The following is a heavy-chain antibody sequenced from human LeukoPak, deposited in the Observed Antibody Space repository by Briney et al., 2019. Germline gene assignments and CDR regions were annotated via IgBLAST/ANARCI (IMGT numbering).Heavy chain of an antibody. J-gene: IGHJ4*02. CDR1: GGTFSSYA. CDR2: MNPNSGNT. CDR3: ARVGGSAYYDFWSGYLDFDY. Sequence: ASVKVSCKASGGTFSSYAINWVRQATGQGLEWMGWMNPNSGNTGYAQKSQGRVTITRNTSISTAYMELSSLRSEDTAVYYCARVGGSAYYDFWSGYLDFDYWGQGTLVTVSS. D-gene: IGHD3-3*01. V-gene: IGHV1-8*03.